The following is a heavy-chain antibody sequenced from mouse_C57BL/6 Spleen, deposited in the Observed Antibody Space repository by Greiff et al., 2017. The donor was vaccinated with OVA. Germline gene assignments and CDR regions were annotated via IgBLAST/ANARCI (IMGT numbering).Heavy chain of an antibody. CDR1: GYAFSSYW. V-gene: IGHV1-80*01. Sequence: VKLMESGAELVKPGASVKISCKASGYAFSSYWMNWVKQRPGKGLEWIGQIYPGDGDTNYNGKFKGKATLTADKSSSTAYMQLSSLTSEDSAVYFCARPYGNWYFDVWGTGTTVTVSS. CDR2: IYPGDGDT. J-gene: IGHJ1*03. D-gene: IGHD2-10*02. CDR3: ARPYGNWYFDV.